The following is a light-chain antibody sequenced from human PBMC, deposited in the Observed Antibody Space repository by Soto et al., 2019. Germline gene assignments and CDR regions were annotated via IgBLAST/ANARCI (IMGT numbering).Light chain of an antibody. CDR3: AAWDDSLNGLV. Sequence: QSVLTQPPSASGTPGQRVTISCSGSSSNIGSKPVNWYQQLPGAAPKLLIHNTNQRPSGVPGRFSGSKSGTSASLAISGLQSDDEAHYYCAAWDDSLNGLVFGGGTALTVL. CDR1: SSNIGSKP. J-gene: IGLJ2*01. CDR2: NTN. V-gene: IGLV1-44*01.